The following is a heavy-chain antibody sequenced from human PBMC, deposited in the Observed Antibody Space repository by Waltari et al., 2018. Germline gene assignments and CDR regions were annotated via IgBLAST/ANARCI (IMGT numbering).Heavy chain of an antibody. CDR3: AGGTIGSGSYYDGGMDV. V-gene: IGHV4-34*01. D-gene: IGHD1-26*01. J-gene: IGHJ6*02. Sequence: QVQLQQWAAGLLTPSEHLSLTCDVYGGSFNTYSWAWIRQPPEKGLEWIGEINYSGDANYNPSLKSRVTISVDTSKNRFSLKLNSVTAADTAVYYCAGGTIGSGSYYDGGMDVWGQGP. CDR2: INYSGDA. CDR1: GGSFNTYS.